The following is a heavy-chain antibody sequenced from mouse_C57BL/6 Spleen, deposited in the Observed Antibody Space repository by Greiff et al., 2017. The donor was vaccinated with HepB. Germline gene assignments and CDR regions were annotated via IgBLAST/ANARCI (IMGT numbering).Heavy chain of an antibody. CDR1: GYAFSSSW. Sequence: VQLQESGPELVKPGASVQISCKASGYAFSSSWMNWVKQRPGKGLEWIGRIYPGDGDTNYNGKFKGKATLTADKSSSTAYMQLSSLTSEDSAVYFCARKVARWYYAMDYWGQGTSVTVSS. V-gene: IGHV1-82*01. CDR3: ARKVARWYYAMDY. CDR2: IYPGDGDT. J-gene: IGHJ4*01. D-gene: IGHD1-1*02.